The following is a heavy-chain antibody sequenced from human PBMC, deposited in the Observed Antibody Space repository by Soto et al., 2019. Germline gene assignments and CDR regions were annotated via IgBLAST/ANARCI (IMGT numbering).Heavy chain of an antibody. V-gene: IGHV1-69*01. CDR1: GGTFSSYA. J-gene: IGHJ4*02. D-gene: IGHD3-22*01. CDR3: ARRSQGSGYYYHFDY. Sequence: QVQLVQSGAEVKKPGSSVKVSCKASGGTFSSYAISWVRQAPGPGLEWMGGIIPIFGTAHYAQKFQGRVRITANESTSTAYMGLSSLRSEDTAVYYCARRSQGSGYYYHFDYWGQGTLVTVSS. CDR2: IIPIFGTA.